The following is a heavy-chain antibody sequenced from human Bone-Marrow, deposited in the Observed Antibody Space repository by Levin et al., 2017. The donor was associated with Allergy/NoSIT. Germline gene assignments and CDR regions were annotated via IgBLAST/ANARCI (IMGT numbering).Heavy chain of an antibody. CDR3: ARDFQLGSNWYRGDY. J-gene: IGHJ4*02. V-gene: IGHV1-18*01. CDR1: GYTFDRYG. D-gene: IGHD6-13*01. Sequence: GASVKVSCKASGYTFDRYGINWVRQAPGQGLEWMGWINVYNGNTDYAQKFQGRVTMTTDTSTNTAYMDLRSLGSADTAVYFCARDFQLGSNWYRGDYWGQGTLVTVSS. CDR2: INVYNGNT.